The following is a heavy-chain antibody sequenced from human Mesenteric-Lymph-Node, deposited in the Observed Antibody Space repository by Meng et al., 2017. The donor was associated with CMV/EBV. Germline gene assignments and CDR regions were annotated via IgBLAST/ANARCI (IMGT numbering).Heavy chain of an antibody. V-gene: IGHV4-34*12. D-gene: IGHD3-10*01. CDR2: FIHSGST. CDR3: GPDVGSWSSRRVDP. J-gene: IGHJ5*02. Sequence: QLQHKAGVPVQLQPSFTLLLSLPADVWSVIGYYCICVRQPPWKRPLGLGEFIHSGSTNYNPSLKIRVTISVETSTTQFSLRVTSLTAADTAVYYCGPDVGSWSSRRVDPWGQGTLVTVSS. CDR1: VWSVIGYY.